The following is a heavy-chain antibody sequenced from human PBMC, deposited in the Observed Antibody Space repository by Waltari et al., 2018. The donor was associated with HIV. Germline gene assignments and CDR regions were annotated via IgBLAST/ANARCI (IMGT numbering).Heavy chain of an antibody. D-gene: IGHD5-18*01. CDR1: GGPISSGSYY. CDR3: ARREIQLWFYAFDI. CDR2: IYTSGST. Sequence: QVQLQEPGLGLVKPSQTLSVTCTVFGGPISSGSYYWRWIRPPAGNGLEWIGRIYTSGSTNYNPSLKSRVTISVDTSKNQFSLKLGSVTAADTAVYYCARREIQLWFYAFDIWGQGTMVTVSS. V-gene: IGHV4-61*02. J-gene: IGHJ3*02.